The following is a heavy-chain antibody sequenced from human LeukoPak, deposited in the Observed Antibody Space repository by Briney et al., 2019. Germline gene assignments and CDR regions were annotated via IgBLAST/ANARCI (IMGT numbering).Heavy chain of an antibody. D-gene: IGHD5-24*01. CDR1: GLTFSSYA. Sequence: PGGSLRLSCAASGLTFSSYAMHWVRQAPGKGLEWVAVISYDGSNKYYADSVKGRFTISRDNSKNTLYLQMNSLRAEDTAVYYCARDIDDGYNQYFDYWGQGTLVTVSS. CDR3: ARDIDDGYNQYFDY. CDR2: ISYDGSNK. J-gene: IGHJ4*02. V-gene: IGHV3-30-3*01.